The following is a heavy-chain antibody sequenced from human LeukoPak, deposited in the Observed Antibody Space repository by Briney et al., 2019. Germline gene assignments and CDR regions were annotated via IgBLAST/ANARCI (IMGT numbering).Heavy chain of an antibody. CDR3: AKDRKGLAARGYYFDY. V-gene: IGHV3-23*01. CDR1: GFTFSSYA. Sequence: GGSLRLSCAASGFTFSSYAMSWVRQAPGKGLEWVSAISGSGGSTYYADSVKGRFTISRDNSKNTLYLQMNSLRAEDTAVYYCAKDRKGLAARGYYFDYWGQGTLVTVSS. CDR2: ISGSGGST. J-gene: IGHJ4*02. D-gene: IGHD3-16*01.